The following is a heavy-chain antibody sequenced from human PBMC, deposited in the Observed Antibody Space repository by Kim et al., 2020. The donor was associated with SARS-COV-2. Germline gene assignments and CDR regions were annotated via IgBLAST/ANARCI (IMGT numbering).Heavy chain of an antibody. J-gene: IGHJ4*02. D-gene: IGHD2-15*01. CDR3: TTGYCTGGRCSY. Sequence: GGSLRLSCAASGFTFSVAWMSWVRQAPGKGLEWVGRIESKTNGGTTDYGAPVKGRFTISRDDSKNMLFLQMDSLKTEDTGVYYCTTGYCTGGRCSYWGQGTRVTVSS. CDR2: IESKTNGGTT. V-gene: IGHV3-15*04. CDR1: GFTFSVAW.